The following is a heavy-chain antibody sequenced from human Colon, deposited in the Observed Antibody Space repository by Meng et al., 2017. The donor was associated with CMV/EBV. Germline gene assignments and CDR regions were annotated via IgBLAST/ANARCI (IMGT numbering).Heavy chain of an antibody. CDR3: AKTVTTNYYYGMDV. CDR1: GFTFSSYG. J-gene: IGHJ6*02. CDR2: IWYDGSNK. Sequence: GESLKISCAASGFTFSSYGMHWVRQAPGKGLEWVAVIWYDGSNKYYADSVKGRFTISRDNSKNTLYLQMNSLRAEDTAVYYGAKTVTTNYYYGMDVWGQGTTVTVSS. D-gene: IGHD4-17*01. V-gene: IGHV3-33*06.